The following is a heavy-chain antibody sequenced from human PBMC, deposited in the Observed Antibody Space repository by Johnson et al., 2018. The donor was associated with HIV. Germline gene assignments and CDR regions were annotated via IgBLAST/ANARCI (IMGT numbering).Heavy chain of an antibody. CDR1: GFTFSSYA. J-gene: IGHJ3*02. CDR3: AKVGATVITPRGEAFDI. V-gene: IGHV3-30*18. Sequence: QEQLVESGGGLVQPGRSLKLSCAASGFTFSSYAMHWVRQAPGKGLEWVAVISYDGSNKYYADSVKGRFTISRDNSKNTLYLQMNSLRAEDTAVYYCAKVGATVITPRGEAFDIWGQGTMVTVSS. CDR2: ISYDGSNK. D-gene: IGHD4-23*01.